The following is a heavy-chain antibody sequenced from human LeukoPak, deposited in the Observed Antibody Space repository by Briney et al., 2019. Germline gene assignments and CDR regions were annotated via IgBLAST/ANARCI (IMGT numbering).Heavy chain of an antibody. CDR1: GFTFSSYG. Sequence: GSSLRLSCAASGFTFSSYGMHWVRQAPGKGLEWVAVISYDGSNKYYADSVKGRFTISRDNSKNTLYLQMNSLRAEDTAVYYCATLGDGDYGGDYYGMDVWGQGTTVTVSS. V-gene: IGHV3-30*03. CDR3: ATLGDGDYGGDYYGMDV. J-gene: IGHJ6*02. D-gene: IGHD4-17*01. CDR2: ISYDGSNK.